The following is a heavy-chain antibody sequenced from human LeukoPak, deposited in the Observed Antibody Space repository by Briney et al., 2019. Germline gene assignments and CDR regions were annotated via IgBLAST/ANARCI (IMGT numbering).Heavy chain of an antibody. J-gene: IGHJ3*02. CDR3: ARGATATDAFDI. CDR1: GGTFSSYA. D-gene: IGHD5-12*01. V-gene: IGHV1-69*13. CDR2: IIPIFGTA. Sequence: SVKVSCKASGGTFSSYAISWVRQAPGQGLEWMGGIIPIFGTANYARKFQGRVTITADESTSTAYMELSSLRSEDTAVYYCARGATATDAFDIWGQGTMVTVSS.